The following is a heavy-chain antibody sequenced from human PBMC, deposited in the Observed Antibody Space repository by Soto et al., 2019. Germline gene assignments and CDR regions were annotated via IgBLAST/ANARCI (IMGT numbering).Heavy chain of an antibody. V-gene: IGHV4-30-2*06. CDR3: ARGYTSSWYWWFEP. CDR2: IYNSGTT. Sequence: PSETLSLTCTVSGGSISSGGYSWSWIRQSPGKGLEWIGHIYNSGTTYYNPSLKSRVTISEDRSKNQFSLKLSSVTAADTAVYYGARGYTSSWYWWFEPWGQGTLVAVS. D-gene: IGHD6-13*01. CDR1: GGSISSGGYS. J-gene: IGHJ5*02.